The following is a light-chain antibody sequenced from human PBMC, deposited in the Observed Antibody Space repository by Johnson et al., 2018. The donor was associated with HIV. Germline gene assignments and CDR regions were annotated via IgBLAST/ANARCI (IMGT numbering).Light chain of an antibody. Sequence: VLTQPPSVSAAPGQKVTISCSGSSSNIENNYVSWSQQLPGTAPKLLIYDSNKRPSGIPDRFSGSKSGTSATLGITGLQTGDEADYYCGTWDSSLSAHVFGTGTKVTVL. CDR2: DSN. V-gene: IGLV1-51*01. CDR3: GTWDSSLSAHV. J-gene: IGLJ1*01. CDR1: SSNIENNY.